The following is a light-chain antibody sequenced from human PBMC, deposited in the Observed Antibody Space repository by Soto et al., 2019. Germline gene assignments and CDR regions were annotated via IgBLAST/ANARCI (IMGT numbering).Light chain of an antibody. CDR3: QHYRNSPWT. CDR1: QSVDKW. Sequence: DIQLTQSPSTLSASVGDRVTITCRASQSVDKWLAWYQQKPGKAPKLLIYNASTLEVGVPARFSGGGSGTEFTLTIASLQPDDFATYYCQHYRNSPWTFGQGTKVEVK. J-gene: IGKJ1*01. CDR2: NAS. V-gene: IGKV1-5*03.